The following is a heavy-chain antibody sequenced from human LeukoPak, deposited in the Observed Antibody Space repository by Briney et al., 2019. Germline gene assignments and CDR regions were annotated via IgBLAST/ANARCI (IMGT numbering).Heavy chain of an antibody. D-gene: IGHD6-19*01. V-gene: IGHV3-74*01. CDR3: ARATRIYSSGWYYSFDY. CDR1: GFTFSTYW. J-gene: IGHJ4*02. CDR2: INVDGSGA. Sequence: PGGPLRLSCAASGFTFSTYWMHWVRQAPGKGLVWVSHINVDGSGATYADSVKGRFTISRDNAKNTLYLHMNSLRAEDTAVYYCARATRIYSSGWYYSFDYWGQGTLVTVSS.